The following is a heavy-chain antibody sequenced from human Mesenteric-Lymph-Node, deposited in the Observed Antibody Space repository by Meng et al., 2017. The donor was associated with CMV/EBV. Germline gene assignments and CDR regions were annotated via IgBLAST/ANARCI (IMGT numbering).Heavy chain of an antibody. CDR1: GFTFSNYG. CDR2: MRYDGSNK. Sequence: GESLKISCAASGFTFSNYGMHWVRQAPGKGLEWVAFMRYDGSNKDYADSVKGRFTISRDNSKNTLYLQMNSLRAEDTAVYYCVRGYSSQGAFDFWGQGTLVTVSS. CDR3: VRGYSSQGAFDF. V-gene: IGHV3-33*08. J-gene: IGHJ4*02. D-gene: IGHD6-13*01.